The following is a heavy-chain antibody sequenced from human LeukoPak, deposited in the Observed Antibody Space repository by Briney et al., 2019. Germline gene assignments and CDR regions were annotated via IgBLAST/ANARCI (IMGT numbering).Heavy chain of an antibody. CDR2: IYSGGST. Sequence: PGGSLRHSCAASGFTVSSNYMSWVRQAPGKGLEWVSVIYSGGSTYYADSVKGRFTISRDNSKNTLYLQMNSLRAEDTAVYYCARYRGGKIPYFQHWGQGTLVTVSS. CDR3: ARYRGGKIPYFQH. CDR1: GFTVSSNY. V-gene: IGHV3-53*01. J-gene: IGHJ1*01. D-gene: IGHD3-10*01.